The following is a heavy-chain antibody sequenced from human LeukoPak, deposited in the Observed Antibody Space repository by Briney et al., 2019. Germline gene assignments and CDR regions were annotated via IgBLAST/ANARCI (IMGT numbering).Heavy chain of an antibody. J-gene: IGHJ4*02. Sequence: ASVKVSCKASGYTFTGYYMHWVRQAPVQGLEWMGWINPNSGGTNYAQKFQGRVTMTRDTSISTAYMELSRLRSDDTAVYYCARGQWLASYFDYWGQGTLVTVSS. CDR2: INPNSGGT. CDR1: GYTFTGYY. CDR3: ARGQWLASYFDY. D-gene: IGHD6-19*01. V-gene: IGHV1-2*02.